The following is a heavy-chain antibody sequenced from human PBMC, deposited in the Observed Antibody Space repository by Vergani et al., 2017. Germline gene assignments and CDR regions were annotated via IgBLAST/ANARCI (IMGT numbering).Heavy chain of an antibody. J-gene: IGHJ4*02. CDR2: ISSSSSYT. D-gene: IGHD2-15*01. CDR3: ARDFRYCSGGSCYRV. V-gene: IGHV3-11*05. CDR1: GFTFSDYY. Sequence: GKSGGSLRLSCAASGFTFSDYYMSWIRQAPGKGLEWGSYISSSSSYTNYADSVKGRFTISRDNAKNSLYLQMNSLRAEDTAVYYCARDFRYCSGGSCYRVWGQGTLVTVSS.